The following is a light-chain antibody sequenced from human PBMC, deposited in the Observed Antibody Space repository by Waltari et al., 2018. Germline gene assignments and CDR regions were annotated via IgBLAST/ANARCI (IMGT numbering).Light chain of an antibody. Sequence: SYDVTQPRSVSVSPGQTARITCGGDNIGSKNVHWYQQKPAQAPVLVIYYDSDRHSGIPERFSGSNSGNTATLTISGVEAGDEADYYCQVWDSSSDRVFGGGTRLTVL. CDR2: YDS. J-gene: IGLJ2*01. CDR1: NIGSKN. V-gene: IGLV3-21*01. CDR3: QVWDSSSDRV.